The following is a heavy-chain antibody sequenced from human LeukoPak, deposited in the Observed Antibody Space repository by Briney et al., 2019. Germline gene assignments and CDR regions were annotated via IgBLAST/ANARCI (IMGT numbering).Heavy chain of an antibody. CDR1: GFTFSSYA. V-gene: IGHV3-30-3*01. D-gene: IGHD1-26*01. Sequence: GRSLRLSCAASGFTFSSYAMHWVRQAPGKGLEWVAVISYDGSNKYYADSVKGRFTISRDNSKNTLYLQMNSLRAEDMALYYCAKGAESGSYWAFDIWGQGIMVTASS. CDR3: AKGAESGSYWAFDI. CDR2: ISYDGSNK. J-gene: IGHJ3*02.